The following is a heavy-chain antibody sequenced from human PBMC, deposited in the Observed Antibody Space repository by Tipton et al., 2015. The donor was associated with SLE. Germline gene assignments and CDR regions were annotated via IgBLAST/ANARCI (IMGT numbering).Heavy chain of an antibody. Sequence: TLSLTCTVSGGSISSSSYYWGWIRQPPGKGLEWIGSIYYSGSTYYNPSLKSRVTISVDTSKNQFSLKLSSVTAADTAVYYCARKASGSLFDAFDIWGQGTVVTVSS. CDR3: ARKASGSLFDAFDI. V-gene: IGHV4-39*07. D-gene: IGHD3-10*01. J-gene: IGHJ3*02. CDR1: GGSISSSSYY. CDR2: IYYSGST.